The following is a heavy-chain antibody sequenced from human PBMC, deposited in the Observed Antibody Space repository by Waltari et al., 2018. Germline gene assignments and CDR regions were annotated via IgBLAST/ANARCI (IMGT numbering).Heavy chain of an antibody. V-gene: IGHV4-34*01. D-gene: IGHD2-2*02. CDR2: INHSGST. CDR1: GGSFSGYY. CDR3: ARELLYCSSTSCYSRYYYYGMDV. Sequence: QVQLQQWGAGLLKPSETLSLTCAVYGGSFSGYYWSWIRQPPGKGLDWIGEINHSGSTNYTPSLKSRVTRSVDTSKNQFSLKLSSVTAADTAVYYCARELLYCSSTSCYSRYYYYGMDVWGQGTTVTVSS. J-gene: IGHJ6*02.